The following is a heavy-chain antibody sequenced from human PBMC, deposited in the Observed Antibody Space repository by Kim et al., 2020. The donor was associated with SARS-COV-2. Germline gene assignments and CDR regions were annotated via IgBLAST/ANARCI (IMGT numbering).Heavy chain of an antibody. Sequence: GGSLRLSCAASGFTFSSYGMHWVRQAPGKGLEWVAVIWYDGSNKYYADSVKGRFTISRDNSKNTLYLQMNSLRAEDTAVYYCARASGPHYYGSGSGDWFDPWGQGTLVTVSS. V-gene: IGHV3-33*01. CDR3: ARASGPHYYGSGSGDWFDP. J-gene: IGHJ5*02. CDR1: GFTFSSYG. D-gene: IGHD3-10*01. CDR2: IWYDGSNK.